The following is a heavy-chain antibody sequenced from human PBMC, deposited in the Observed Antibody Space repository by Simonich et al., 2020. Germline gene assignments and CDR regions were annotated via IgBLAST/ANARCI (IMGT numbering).Heavy chain of an antibody. V-gene: IGHV1-2*02. Sequence: QVQLVQSGAEVKKPGASVKVSCKASGYTFTGYYMHGVRQAPGKGLEWMGVINPDSGGTNYAQKFQGRVTMTRDTSISTDYMELSRLRSDDTAVYYCARNGLVGILKAFDIWGQGTMVTVSS. CDR1: GYTFTGYY. CDR2: INPDSGGT. CDR3: ARNGLVGILKAFDI. D-gene: IGHD2-21*01. J-gene: IGHJ3*02.